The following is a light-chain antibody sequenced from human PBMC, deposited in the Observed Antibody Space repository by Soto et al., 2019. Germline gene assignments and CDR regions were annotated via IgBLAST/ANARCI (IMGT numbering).Light chain of an antibody. Sequence: QSALTQPASVSGSPGQAIAISCTGTRSDVGSYNSVSWYQQHPGKAPKRMIYEGSKRHSGGSDRFSGSKAGNTDSLTISGLQAEDEADYYCCSSAGHPYVFGPGNKCTAL. J-gene: IGLJ1*01. CDR2: EGS. V-gene: IGLV2-23*01. CDR1: RSDVGSYNS. CDR3: CSSAGHPYV.